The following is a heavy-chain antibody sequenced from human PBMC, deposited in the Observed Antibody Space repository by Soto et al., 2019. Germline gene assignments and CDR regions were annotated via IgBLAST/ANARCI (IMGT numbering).Heavy chain of an antibody. V-gene: IGHV4-39*01. D-gene: IGHD2-8*02. Sequence: QLRESGPGLLKPSETLSLTCNVSGGCISSPSYNWGWVRQPPGKGPEWIGTVFYSGTTQYNPSLRSRLAMSVDTSKSQVSLTLTSVTDADTAVYYCTTLASGHFDSWGQGAQVTVSS. CDR3: TTLASGHFDS. CDR1: GGCISSPSYN. CDR2: VFYSGTT. J-gene: IGHJ4*02.